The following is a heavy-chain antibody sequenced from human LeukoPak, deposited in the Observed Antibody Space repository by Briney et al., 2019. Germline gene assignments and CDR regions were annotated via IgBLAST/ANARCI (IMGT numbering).Heavy chain of an antibody. J-gene: IGHJ6*02. CDR2: INTNTGNP. CDR1: GYTFTSYA. CDR3: AREFQTSGYDLSYYYYGMDV. V-gene: IGHV7-4-1*02. D-gene: IGHD5-12*01. Sequence: GASVKVSCKASGYTFTSYAMNWVRQAPGQGLEWMGWINTNTGNPAYAQGFTGRFVFSLDTSVSTAYLQISSLKAEDTAVYYCAREFQTSGYDLSYYYYGMDVWGQGTTVTVSS.